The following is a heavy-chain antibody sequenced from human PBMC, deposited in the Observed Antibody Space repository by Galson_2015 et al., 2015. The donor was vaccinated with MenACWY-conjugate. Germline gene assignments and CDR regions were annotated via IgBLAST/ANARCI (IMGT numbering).Heavy chain of an antibody. J-gene: IGHJ3*02. CDR2: IYPSDSDT. CDR3: ARGGFTYGDAFDI. CDR1: GYRFTNSW. D-gene: IGHD5-18*01. Sequence: QSGAEVKKPGESLKISCKASGYRFTNSWIAWVRQMPGKGLEWMGIIYPSDSDTRYSPSFQGQVTISADKSIDTAYLQWSSLKASDTAMYYCARGGFTYGDAFDIWGQGTMVTVSS. V-gene: IGHV5-51*03.